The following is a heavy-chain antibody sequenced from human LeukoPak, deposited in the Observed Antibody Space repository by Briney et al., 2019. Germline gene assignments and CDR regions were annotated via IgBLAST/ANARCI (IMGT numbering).Heavy chain of an antibody. V-gene: IGHV5-10-1*01. CDR2: IDPSDYYT. J-gene: IGHJ6*04. CDR1: GYSFTSYW. Sequence: GESLKIHCKGSGYSFTSYWISWVRQMPGEGLELMGRIDPSDYYTNHSPSFQGHGTISADKSISTAYLQWISLKASDTAMYYCARLGAPYYYYGMDVWGKGTTVTVSS. CDR3: ARLGAPYYYYGMDV.